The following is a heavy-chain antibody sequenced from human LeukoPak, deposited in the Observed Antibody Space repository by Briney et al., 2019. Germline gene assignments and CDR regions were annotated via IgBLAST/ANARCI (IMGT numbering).Heavy chain of an antibody. J-gene: IGHJ4*02. V-gene: IGHV1-69*13. D-gene: IGHD6-6*01. CDR1: GGTFSSYA. Sequence: SVKVSCKASGGTFSSYAISWVRQAPGQGLEWMGGIIPIFGTANYAQKFQGRVTITADESTSTAYMELSSLRSEDTAVYYCARTLIEYSVSSCYFDYWGQGTLVTVSS. CDR2: IIPIFGTA. CDR3: ARTLIEYSVSSCYFDY.